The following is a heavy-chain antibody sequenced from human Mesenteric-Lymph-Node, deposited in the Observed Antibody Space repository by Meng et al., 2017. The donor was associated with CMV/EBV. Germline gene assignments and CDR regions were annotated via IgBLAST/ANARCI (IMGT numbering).Heavy chain of an antibody. Sequence: SCAASGFTFSSYGMHWVRQAPGKGLECVSAISTNGGSTYYVNSVKGRFTISRDNSKNTLYLQMGSLRAEDMAVYYCARYSGSYYAFDYWGQGTLVTVSS. CDR2: ISTNGGST. CDR3: ARYSGSYYAFDY. J-gene: IGHJ4*02. D-gene: IGHD1-26*01. CDR1: GFTFSSYG. V-gene: IGHV3-64*01.